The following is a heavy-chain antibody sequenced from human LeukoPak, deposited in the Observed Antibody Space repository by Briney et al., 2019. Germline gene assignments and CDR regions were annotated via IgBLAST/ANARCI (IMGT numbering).Heavy chain of an antibody. Sequence: SQTPSLTCAVSGGSISSGGYSWSWIRQPPGKGLEWIGYIYHSGSTYYNPSLKSRVTISVDRSKNQFSLKLSSVTAADTAVYYCARGYCSSTSCYTNWFDPWGQGTLVTVSS. CDR1: GGSISSGGYS. CDR2: IYHSGST. D-gene: IGHD2-2*02. J-gene: IGHJ5*02. V-gene: IGHV4-30-2*01. CDR3: ARGYCSSTSCYTNWFDP.